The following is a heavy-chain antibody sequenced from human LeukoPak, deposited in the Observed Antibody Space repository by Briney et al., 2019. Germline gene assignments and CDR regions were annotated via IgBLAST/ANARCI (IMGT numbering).Heavy chain of an antibody. Sequence: GGSLRLSCAASGFSFSNAWMNWVRQAPGKGLEWVGRIKPKTGGGTTDYAAPVKGRFTISRDDSKNTLYLQMNSLKTEDIGVYYCTTSDGVVVKWLLQDWGQGTLVTVSS. V-gene: IGHV3-15*01. CDR2: IKPKTGGGTT. D-gene: IGHD3-3*01. CDR3: TTSDGVVVKWLLQD. J-gene: IGHJ1*01. CDR1: GFSFSNAW.